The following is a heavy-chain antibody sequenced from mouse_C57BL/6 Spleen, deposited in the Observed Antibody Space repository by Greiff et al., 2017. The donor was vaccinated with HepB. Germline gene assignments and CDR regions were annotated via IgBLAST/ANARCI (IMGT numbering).Heavy chain of an antibody. V-gene: IGHV1-4*01. CDR1: GYTFTSYT. Sequence: VQLQESGAELARPGASVKMSCKASGYTFTSYTMHWVKQRPGQGLEWIGYINPSSGYTKYNQKFKDKATLTADKSSSTAYMQLSSLTSEDSAVYYCARSITTVVASFDYWGQGTTLTVSS. CDR2: INPSSGYT. D-gene: IGHD1-1*01. J-gene: IGHJ2*01. CDR3: ARSITTVVASFDY.